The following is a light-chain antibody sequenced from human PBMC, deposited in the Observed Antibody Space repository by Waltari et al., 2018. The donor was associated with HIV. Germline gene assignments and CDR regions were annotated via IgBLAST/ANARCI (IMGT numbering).Light chain of an antibody. CDR1: SSDVGGYNY. Sequence: QSALTQPASVSGSPGQSITISCTGTSSDVGGYNYVSWYQQHPGKAPKLMIYDVSKRPSGVSKRFSGCKSGNTPSLTISGLQAEDGADYYCSSYTSSSPYAFGTGTKVTVL. CDR2: DVS. J-gene: IGLJ1*01. V-gene: IGLV2-14*03. CDR3: SSYTSSSPYA.